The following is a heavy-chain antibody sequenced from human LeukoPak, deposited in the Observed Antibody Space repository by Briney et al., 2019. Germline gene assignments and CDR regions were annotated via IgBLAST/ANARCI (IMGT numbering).Heavy chain of an antibody. Sequence: SETLSLTCTVSGGSINSYYWSWIRQPPGKGLEWIGYIYYSGSTYCNPSLKSRVTISVDTSKNQFSLNLGSVTAADPAVYYCASSLQWLSYLDYWGQGTLVTVSS. CDR2: IYYSGST. CDR1: GGSINSYY. V-gene: IGHV4-59*01. J-gene: IGHJ4*02. CDR3: ASSLQWLSYLDY. D-gene: IGHD6-19*01.